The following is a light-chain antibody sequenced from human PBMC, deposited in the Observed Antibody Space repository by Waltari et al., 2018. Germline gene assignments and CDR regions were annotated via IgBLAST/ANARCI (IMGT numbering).Light chain of an antibody. Sequence: DVVMTQSPLSLPVTLGQPASISCRSGQSLVFIDGNIYFSWFHHRPGQSPRRLIYKISTRVSGVPDRFSGGGAGTDFTLKISRVEAEDIGVYYCMQATHWPYTFGQGTKLEIK. CDR3: MQATHWPYT. J-gene: IGKJ2*01. CDR1: QSLVFIDGNIY. V-gene: IGKV2-30*01. CDR2: KIS.